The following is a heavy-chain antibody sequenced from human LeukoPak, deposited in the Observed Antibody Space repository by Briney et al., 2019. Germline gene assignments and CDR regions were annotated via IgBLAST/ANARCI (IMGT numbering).Heavy chain of an antibody. CDR1: GGSISSGSYY. CDR3: AREGLNMVRGVIPKEAWGWFDP. V-gene: IGHV4-61*02. J-gene: IGHJ5*02. Sequence: PSETLSLTCTVSGGSISSGSYYWSWIRQPAGKGLEWIGRIYTSGSTNYNPSLKSRVTISVDTSKNQFSLKLSSVTAADTAVYYCAREGLNMVRGVIPKEAWGWFDPWGQGTLVTVSS. CDR2: IYTSGST. D-gene: IGHD3-10*01.